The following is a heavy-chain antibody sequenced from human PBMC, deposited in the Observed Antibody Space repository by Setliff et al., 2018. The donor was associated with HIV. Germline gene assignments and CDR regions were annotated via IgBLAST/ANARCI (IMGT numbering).Heavy chain of an antibody. Sequence: VKVSCKASGYTFTSYAMHWVRQAPGQRLEWMGWINAGNGNTKYSQKFQGRVTITRDTSASTAYMELSSLRSEDTAVYYCARVRGIGAYNYYYMDVWGKGTTVTVSS. CDR1: GYTFTSYA. D-gene: IGHD1-26*01. V-gene: IGHV1-3*01. J-gene: IGHJ6*03. CDR2: INAGNGNT. CDR3: ARVRGIGAYNYYYMDV.